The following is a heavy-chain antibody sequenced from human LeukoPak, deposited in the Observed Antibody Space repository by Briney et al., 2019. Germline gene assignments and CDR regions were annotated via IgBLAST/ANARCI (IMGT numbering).Heavy chain of an antibody. Sequence: GGSLRLSCAASGFTFSDYYMSWIRQAPGKGLVWVSRINSDGSSTSYADSVKGRFTISRDNAKNTLYLQMNSLRAEDTAVYYCARVYYYDSSEAFDIWGQGTMVTVSS. CDR3: ARVYYYDSSEAFDI. D-gene: IGHD3-22*01. CDR1: GFTFSDYY. V-gene: IGHV3-74*01. CDR2: INSDGSST. J-gene: IGHJ3*02.